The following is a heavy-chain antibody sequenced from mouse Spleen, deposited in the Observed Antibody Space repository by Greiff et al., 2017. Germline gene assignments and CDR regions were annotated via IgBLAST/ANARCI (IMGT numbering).Heavy chain of an antibody. J-gene: IGHJ4*01. CDR2: INPYNGGT. CDR3: ARRYYYAMDY. Sequence: VQLKQSGPVLVKPGASVKMSCKASGYTFTDYYMNWVKQSHGKSLEWIGVINPYNGGTSYNQKFKGKATLTVDKSSSTAYMELNSLTSEDSAVYYCARRYYYAMDYWGQGTSVTVSS. CDR1: GYTFTDYY. V-gene: IGHV1-19*01.